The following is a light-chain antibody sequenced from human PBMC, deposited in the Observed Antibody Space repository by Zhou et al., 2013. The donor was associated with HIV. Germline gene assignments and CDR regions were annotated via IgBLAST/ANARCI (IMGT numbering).Light chain of an antibody. J-gene: IGKJ4*01. CDR2: EAS. CDR1: QIISKW. V-gene: IGKV1-5*03. CDR3: QQYKTYPLT. Sequence: DIQMTQSPSTLSASVGDRVTITCRASQIISKWLAWYQQKPGQAPKLLIYEASSLKSGVPSRFSGSGSQTEFTLTISSLQPDDVAIYYCQQYKTYPLTFGGGTKVEIK.